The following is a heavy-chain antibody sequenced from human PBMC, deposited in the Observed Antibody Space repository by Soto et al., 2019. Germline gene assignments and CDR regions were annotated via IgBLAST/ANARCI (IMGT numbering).Heavy chain of an antibody. D-gene: IGHD4-17*01. CDR2: INPNSGGT. J-gene: IGHJ4*02. V-gene: IGHV1-2*04. CDR1: GYTFTGYY. Sequence: QVQLVQSGAEVKKPGASVKVSCKASGYTFTGYYMHWVRQAPGQGLEWMGWINPNSGGTNYAQKFQGWVTMTRDTSISTAYMELSRLRSDDTAVYYCARGGGMTTVTTNYFDYWGQGTLDTVSS. CDR3: ARGGGMTTVTTNYFDY.